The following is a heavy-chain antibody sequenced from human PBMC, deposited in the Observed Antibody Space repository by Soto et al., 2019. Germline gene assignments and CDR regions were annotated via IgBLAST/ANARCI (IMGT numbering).Heavy chain of an antibody. CDR1: GYTFTGYY. CDR3: ARVGDTAMVIWRMDV. Sequence: APAKVSCKASGYTFTGYYMHWVRQPPGQGLEWMGWINPTSGGTKYAQKFPGRVTMTRDTAISTAYIELSRLGSDDTAVYYCARVGDTAMVIWRMDVWGQGTTVTVSS. V-gene: IGHV1-2*02. CDR2: INPTSGGT. J-gene: IGHJ6*02. D-gene: IGHD5-18*01.